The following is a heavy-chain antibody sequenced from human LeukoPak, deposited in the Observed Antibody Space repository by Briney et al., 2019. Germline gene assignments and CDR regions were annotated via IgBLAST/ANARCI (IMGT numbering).Heavy chain of an antibody. J-gene: IGHJ3*02. CDR1: GGSISSSSYY. V-gene: IGHV4-39*01. CDR2: IYYSGST. CDR3: ARQPPPRAAMYAFDI. Sequence: SEPLSLTCPVSGGSISSSSYYWGWIRQPPGRGLGWIGSIYYSGSTYYNPSLNSRVTISVDTSKNQFSLELSSVTAADTAVYYCARQPPPRAAMYAFDIWGQGTMVTVSS. D-gene: IGHD2-2*01.